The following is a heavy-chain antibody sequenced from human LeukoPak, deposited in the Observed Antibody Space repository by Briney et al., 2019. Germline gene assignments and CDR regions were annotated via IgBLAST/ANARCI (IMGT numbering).Heavy chain of an antibody. Sequence: SVNVSCKASGGTFSSYAISWVRQAPGQGLEWMGGIIPIFGTANYAQKFQGRVTITTDESTSTAYMELSSLRFEDTAVYYCARGDTAMASYYYYYMDVWGKGTTVTVSS. CDR1: GGTFSSYA. J-gene: IGHJ6*03. V-gene: IGHV1-69*05. D-gene: IGHD5-18*01. CDR3: ARGDTAMASYYYYYMDV. CDR2: IIPIFGTA.